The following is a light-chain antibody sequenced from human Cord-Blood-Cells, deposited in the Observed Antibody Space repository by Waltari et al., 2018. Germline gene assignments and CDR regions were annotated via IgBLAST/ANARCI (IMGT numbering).Light chain of an antibody. Sequence: QLVLTQSPSASASLGASVNIPCTRSSGPRSYHLPWPQQQPEKGPRYLMKLNSDGSHSKGDGIPDRFSGSSSGAERYLTISSLQSEDEADYYCQTWGTGIWVFGGGTKLTVL. CDR3: QTWGTGIWV. CDR1: SGPRSYH. CDR2: LNSDGSH. J-gene: IGLJ3*02. V-gene: IGLV4-69*01.